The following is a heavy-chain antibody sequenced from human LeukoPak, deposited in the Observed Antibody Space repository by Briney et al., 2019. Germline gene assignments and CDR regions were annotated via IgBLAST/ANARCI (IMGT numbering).Heavy chain of an antibody. J-gene: IGHJ4*02. CDR1: GDSITSNTFY. Sequence: SETLSLTCTVSGDSITSNTFYWGWIRQPPGKGLEWIGTIYYSGSTYYSPSLKSRVTISVDTSKNQFSLRLTSVTAADTAVFYCARQSSGYEHFDYWGQGTLVTVSS. CDR2: IYYSGST. CDR3: ARQSSGYEHFDY. V-gene: IGHV4-39*01. D-gene: IGHD5-12*01.